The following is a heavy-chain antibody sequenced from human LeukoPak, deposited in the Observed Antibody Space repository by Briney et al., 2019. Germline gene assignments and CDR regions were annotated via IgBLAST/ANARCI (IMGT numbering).Heavy chain of an antibody. Sequence: PGGSLRLSCAASGFTFSSYGMHWVRQAPGKGLEWVAVISYDGSNKYYADSVKGRFTISRDNSKNTLYLQMNSLRAEDTAVYYCAKDLRYFDWLLPTPLWRDPWGQGTLVTVSS. V-gene: IGHV3-30*18. D-gene: IGHD3-9*01. CDR3: AKDLRYFDWLLPTPLWRDP. CDR1: GFTFSSYG. CDR2: ISYDGSNK. J-gene: IGHJ5*02.